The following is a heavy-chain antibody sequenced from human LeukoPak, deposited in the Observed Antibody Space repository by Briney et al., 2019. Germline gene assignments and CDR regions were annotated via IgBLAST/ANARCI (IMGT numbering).Heavy chain of an antibody. CDR1: GGSISSYY. J-gene: IGHJ4*02. CDR2: IYYSGST. Sequence: PSETLSLTCTVSGGSISSYYWSWIRQPPGKGLEWIGYIYYSGSTNYNPSLKSRVTISVDTSKNQFSLKLSSVTAADTAVYYCARDRYYYDSSGYTLGYWGQGTLVTVSS. CDR3: ARDRYYYDSSGYTLGY. D-gene: IGHD3-22*01. V-gene: IGHV4-59*01.